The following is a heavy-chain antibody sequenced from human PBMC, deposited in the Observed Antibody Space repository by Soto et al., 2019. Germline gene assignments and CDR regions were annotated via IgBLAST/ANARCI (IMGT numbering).Heavy chain of an antibody. D-gene: IGHD3-9*01. CDR1: GSSGSSGGYY. Sequence: ALSLPCTVSGSSGSSGGYYWSWIRQVPGKVLEWIGYIKYSGTTHYSPSLKSRVNISFDKSKNQVFLNLRSVTGADTAVYFCARDVRDTGYSYWFDTWAQGILATVPS. V-gene: IGHV4-31*03. J-gene: IGHJ5*02. CDR2: IKYSGTT. CDR3: ARDVRDTGYSYWFDT.